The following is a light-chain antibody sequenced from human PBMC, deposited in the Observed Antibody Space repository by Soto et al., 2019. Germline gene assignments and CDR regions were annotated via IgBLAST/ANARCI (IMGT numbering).Light chain of an antibody. CDR2: DAS. J-gene: IGKJ5*01. Sequence: DIQMTQSPSSLSASVGDRVTFTCQASQGINNHLNWYQQNPGKAPTLLIYDASNLETGVPSRFSGSGSGTNFTFTISSLQPEDIATYYCQQYDNLPITFGQGTLLEIK. CDR3: QQYDNLPIT. CDR1: QGINNH. V-gene: IGKV1-33*01.